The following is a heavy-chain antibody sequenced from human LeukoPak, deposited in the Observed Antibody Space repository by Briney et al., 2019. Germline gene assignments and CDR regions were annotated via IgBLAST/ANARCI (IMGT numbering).Heavy chain of an antibody. CDR2: VYYSGST. V-gene: IGHV4-59*08. D-gene: IGHD1/OR15-1a*01. CDR3: ARSIIGTRSKFDY. J-gene: IGHJ4*02. Sequence: PSETLSLTCTVSGGSISSYYWSWIRQPPGQGLEWIGYVYYSGSTNYNPSLKSRVTISVDTSKNHFSLKLSSVTAADTAVYSCARSIIGTRSKFDYRGQGTLVTVSS. CDR1: GGSISSYY.